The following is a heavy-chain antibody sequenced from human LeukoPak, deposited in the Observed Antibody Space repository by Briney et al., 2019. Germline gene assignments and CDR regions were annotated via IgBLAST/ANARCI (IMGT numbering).Heavy chain of an antibody. CDR3: ARSPSSSWFDY. CDR2: ISYDGSNK. J-gene: IGHJ4*02. CDR1: GFTFSYYT. Sequence: PGGSLRLSCAASGFTFSYYTMHWVRQAPGKGLEWVAVISYDGSNKYYADSVKGRFTISRDNSKNTLYLQMNSLRAEDTAVYYCARSPSSSWFDYWGQGTLVTVSS. D-gene: IGHD6-13*01. V-gene: IGHV3-30-3*01.